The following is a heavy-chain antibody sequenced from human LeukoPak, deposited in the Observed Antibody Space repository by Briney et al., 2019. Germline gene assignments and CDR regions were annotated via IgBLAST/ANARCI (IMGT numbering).Heavy chain of an antibody. J-gene: IGHJ4*02. CDR2: IYTSGST. CDR3: ARGGVGYYYGSGSSSYFDY. D-gene: IGHD3-10*01. Sequence: SETLSLTCTVSGGSIRSGSYYRSWIRQPAGKGLEWIGRIYTSGSTNYNPSLKSRVTISVDTSKNQFSLKPSSVTAADTAVYYCARGGVGYYYGSGSSSYFDYWGQGTLVTVSS. CDR1: GGSIRSGSYY. V-gene: IGHV4-61*02.